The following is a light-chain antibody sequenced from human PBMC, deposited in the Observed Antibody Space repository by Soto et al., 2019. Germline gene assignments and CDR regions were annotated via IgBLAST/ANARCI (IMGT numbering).Light chain of an antibody. Sequence: QSVLTQPPSVSGAPGQTITISCTGSSSNIGAGYDVHWYQQLPGRAPKLLIYGNNNRPSGVPDRFSGSKSGTSVSLAITGLRGEDEADYYCQSYDRSLSGSFFGTGTKVTVL. CDR2: GNN. J-gene: IGLJ1*01. CDR3: QSYDRSLSGSF. V-gene: IGLV1-40*01. CDR1: SSNIGAGYD.